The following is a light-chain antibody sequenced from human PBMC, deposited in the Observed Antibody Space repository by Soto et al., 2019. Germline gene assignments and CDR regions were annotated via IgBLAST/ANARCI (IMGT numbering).Light chain of an antibody. CDR3: AAWDVSLVV. Sequence: QSVLTQPHSASGTPGQRVTISCSGSSSKNGTNTVIWYQQLPGAAPKLLIYSDNQRPSGVPDRFSGSKSGTSASLAISGLQSEDEADYYCAAWDVSLVVFGGGTKVTV. CDR2: SDN. CDR1: SSKNGTNT. V-gene: IGLV1-44*01. J-gene: IGLJ2*01.